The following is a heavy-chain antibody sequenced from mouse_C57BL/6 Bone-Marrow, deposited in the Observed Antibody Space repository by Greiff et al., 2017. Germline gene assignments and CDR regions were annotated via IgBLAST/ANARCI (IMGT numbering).Heavy chain of an antibody. J-gene: IGHJ3*01. D-gene: IGHD1-1*01. Sequence: VQLQQSVAELVRPGASVTLSCTASGFNIKNTYMNWVKKRPEQGLEWIGRIDPANGNKKYAPKFQGKATIPADTSSNTAYLQLSSLTSDDTAIYYCARSEITTVGFAYWGQGTLVTVSA. CDR1: GFNIKNTY. V-gene: IGHV14-3*01. CDR3: ARSEITTVGFAY. CDR2: IDPANGNK.